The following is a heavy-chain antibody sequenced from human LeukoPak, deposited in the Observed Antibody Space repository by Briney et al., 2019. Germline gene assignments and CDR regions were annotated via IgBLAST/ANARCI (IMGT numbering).Heavy chain of an antibody. CDR3: ARTAARRFDY. V-gene: IGHV1-46*01. J-gene: IGHJ4*02. CDR2: INPTGGXT. D-gene: IGHD6-6*01. Sequence: ASVKVSCKASGYTFPSYFMHWVRQAPGQGLEWMGIINPTGGXTXXXXXXXXXVXXTRDTSTSTVYMELSSLRSDDTAVYYCARTAARRFDYWGQGTLVTVSS. CDR1: GYTFPSYF.